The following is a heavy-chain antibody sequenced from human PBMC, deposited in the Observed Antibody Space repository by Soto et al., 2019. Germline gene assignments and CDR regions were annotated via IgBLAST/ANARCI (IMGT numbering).Heavy chain of an antibody. CDR1: GFTFSSYA. V-gene: IGHV3-23*01. D-gene: IGHD1-26*01. J-gene: IGHJ4*02. CDR2: ISGSGGST. CDR3: ANRVSGERRRFDY. Sequence: GGSLRLSCAASGFTFSSYAMSWVRQAPGKGLEWVSAISGSGGSTYYADSVKGRFTISRDNSKNTLYLQMNSLRAEDTAVYYCANRVSGERRRFDYWGQGTLVTVSS.